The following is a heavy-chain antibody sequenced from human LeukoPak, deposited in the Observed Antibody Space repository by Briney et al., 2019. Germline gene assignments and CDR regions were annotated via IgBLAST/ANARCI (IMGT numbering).Heavy chain of an antibody. V-gene: IGHV4-59*08. CDR1: GGSISSYH. D-gene: IGHD6-13*01. J-gene: IGHJ4*02. Sequence: SETLSLICTVSGGSISSYHWIWIRQPPGKGLEGIGHIYYRRRTHYHDSLKHRITISVDTSKTQSSLKLSSVTAADTAVYYCARTIGAAGGYDFDFWGQGTMVSVSS. CDR3: ARTIGAAGGYDFDF. CDR2: IYYRRRT.